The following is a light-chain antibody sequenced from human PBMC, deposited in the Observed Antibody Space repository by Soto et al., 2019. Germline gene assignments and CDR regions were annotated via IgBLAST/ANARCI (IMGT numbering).Light chain of an antibody. J-gene: IGLJ1*01. CDR2: GNC. CDR1: SPNFGARYD. CDR3: KSYDNSLSGLNYV. Sequence: QSALAQPPSVCGSPGQNITILCTGSSPNFGARYDVHWYQQLPGTGPKLLMYGNCNRPSGVPDRFSVSKSGTSASLAITGLQAEDEGDYHCKSYDNSLSGLNYVFGTGSKVTVL. V-gene: IGLV1-40*01.